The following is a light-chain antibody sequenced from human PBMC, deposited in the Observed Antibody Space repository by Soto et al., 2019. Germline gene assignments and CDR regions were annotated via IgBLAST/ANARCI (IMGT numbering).Light chain of an antibody. V-gene: IGLV2-14*01. CDR1: SSDVGGYNY. J-gene: IGLJ2*01. CDR3: SSYTSSSTVV. Sequence: QSALTQPASVSGSPGQSITISCTGTSSDVGGYNYVSWYQQHPGKAPKLMIYDVSNRPSGVSNRFSGSKSGNTASLTISGLQAEVEADYYCSSYTSSSTVVFAGGTKVTVL. CDR2: DVS.